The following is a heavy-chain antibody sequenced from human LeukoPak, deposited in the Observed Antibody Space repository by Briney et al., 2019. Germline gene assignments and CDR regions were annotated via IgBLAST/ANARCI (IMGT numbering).Heavy chain of an antibody. J-gene: IGHJ4*02. CDR1: GFTFSDYY. CDR3: AREYCRSTSCYGYPDY. Sequence: PGGSLRLSCAASGFTFSDYYLSWIRQAPGKGLECVSYITNSGSTIYYADSVKGRFTISRDNAKNSLYLQMNSLRAEDTAVYYCAREYCRSTSCYGYPDYWGQGTLVTVSS. CDR2: ITNSGSTI. V-gene: IGHV3-11*01. D-gene: IGHD2-2*01.